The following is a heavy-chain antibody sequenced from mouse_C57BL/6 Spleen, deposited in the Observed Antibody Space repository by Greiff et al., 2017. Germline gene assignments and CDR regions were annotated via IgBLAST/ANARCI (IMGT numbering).Heavy chain of an antibody. CDR3: ARGGWLPPMDY. D-gene: IGHD2-3*01. J-gene: IGHJ4*01. Sequence: VKLMESGPELVKPGASVKISCKASGYAFSSSWMNWVKQRPGKGLEWIGRIYPGDGDTNYNGKFKGKATLTADKSSSTAYMQLSSLTSEDSAVYFCARGGWLPPMDYWGQGTSVTVSS. CDR1: GYAFSSSW. V-gene: IGHV1-82*01. CDR2: IYPGDGDT.